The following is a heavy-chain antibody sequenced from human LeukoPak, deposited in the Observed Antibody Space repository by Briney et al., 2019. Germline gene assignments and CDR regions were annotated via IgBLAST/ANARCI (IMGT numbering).Heavy chain of an antibody. J-gene: IGHJ5*02. D-gene: IGHD6-19*01. CDR2: IIPIFGIA. V-gene: IGHV1-69*04. CDR3: ASDIIEEAVAGPNWFDP. CDR1: GGTFSSYA. Sequence: ASVKVSCKASGGTFSSYAISWVRQAPGQGLEWMGRIIPIFGIANYAQKFQGRVTITADKSTSTAYMELSSLRSEDTAVYYCASDIIEEAVAGPNWFDPWGQGTLVTVSS.